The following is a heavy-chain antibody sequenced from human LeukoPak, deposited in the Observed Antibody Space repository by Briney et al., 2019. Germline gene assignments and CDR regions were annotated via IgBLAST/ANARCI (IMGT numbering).Heavy chain of an antibody. J-gene: IGHJ4*02. CDR3: ARDSGSSLFDY. CDR1: GYTFTGYY. CDR2: LNPHSGGT. Sequence: ASVKVSCKASGYTFTGYYMHWVRQAPGQGLEWMGWLNPHSGGTNYAQKFQGRVTVTRDTSISTAYMELSRLRSDDTAVYYCARDSGSSLFDYWGQGTLVTVSS. D-gene: IGHD6-13*01. V-gene: IGHV1-2*02.